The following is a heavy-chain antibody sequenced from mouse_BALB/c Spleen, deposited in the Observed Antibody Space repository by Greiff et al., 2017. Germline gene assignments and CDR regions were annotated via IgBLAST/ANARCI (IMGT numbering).Heavy chain of an antibody. V-gene: IGHV5-6*01. J-gene: IGHJ4*01. Sequence: EVQVVESGGDLVKPGGSLKLSCAASGFTFSSYGMSWVRQTPDKRLEWVATISSGGSYTYYPDSVKGRFTISRDNAKNTLYLQMSSLKSEDTAMYYCARRVYDGSLYAMDYWGQGTSVTVSS. CDR1: GFTFSSYG. CDR3: ARRVYDGSLYAMDY. D-gene: IGHD2-3*01. CDR2: ISSGGSYT.